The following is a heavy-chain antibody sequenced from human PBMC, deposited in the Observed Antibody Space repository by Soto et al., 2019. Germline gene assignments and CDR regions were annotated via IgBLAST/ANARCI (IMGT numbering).Heavy chain of an antibody. CDR1: GGSISSGDYY. V-gene: IGHV4-30-4*01. CDR3: ARHVLRFLEWSDRYYFDY. J-gene: IGHJ4*02. Sequence: PSETLSLTCTVSGGSISSGDYYWSWIRQPPGKGLEWIGYIYYSGSTYYNPSLKSRVTISVDTSKNQFSLKLSSVTAADTAVYYCARHVLRFLEWSDRYYFDYWGQGTLVTVSS. CDR2: IYYSGST. D-gene: IGHD3-3*01.